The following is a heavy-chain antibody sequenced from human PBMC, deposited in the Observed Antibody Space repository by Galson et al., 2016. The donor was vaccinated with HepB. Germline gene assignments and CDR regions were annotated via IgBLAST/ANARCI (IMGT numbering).Heavy chain of an antibody. CDR2: IYYTGVA. CDR3: TRVGLNFRGTTCYSYYFDY. CDR1: GGSVNSDSYY. D-gene: IGHD2-21*02. V-gene: IGHV4-61*01. J-gene: IGHJ4*02. Sequence: SETLSLTCSVSGGSVNSDSYYWNWIRQSPGKGPEWIAYIYYTGVANYNPSLRSRVTISIDTSKNQFSLKLSSVTAADTAVYYCTRVGLNFRGTTCYSYYFDYWSQGTLVTVSS.